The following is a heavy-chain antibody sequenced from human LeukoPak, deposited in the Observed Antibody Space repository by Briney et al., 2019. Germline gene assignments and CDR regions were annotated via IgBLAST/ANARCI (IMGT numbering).Heavy chain of an antibody. CDR1: GFTFSNSA. V-gene: IGHV3-48*01. CDR2: ISSSSSSTI. D-gene: IGHD2-21*01. J-gene: IGHJ4*02. Sequence: PGGSLRLSCVVSGFTFSNSAMNWVRQAPGKGLEWVSYISSSSSSTIYYADSVKGRFTISRDNAKNSLYLQMNSLRAEDTAVYYCARTIAYCGGDCYSGFDYWGQGTLVTVSS. CDR3: ARTIAYCGGDCYSGFDY.